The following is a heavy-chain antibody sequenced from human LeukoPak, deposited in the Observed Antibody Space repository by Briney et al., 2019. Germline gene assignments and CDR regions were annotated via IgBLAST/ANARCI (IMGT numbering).Heavy chain of an antibody. J-gene: IGHJ4*02. Sequence: GGSLRLSCAASGFTLSSYAMNWVRQAPGKGLEWVSATSSSDAGTYYAESVRGRFTISRDNSKNTLYLQMNSLRAEDTAVYYCAKALFPVVIALDYWGQGTLVTVSS. CDR3: AKALFPVVIALDY. CDR1: GFTLSSYA. D-gene: IGHD3-22*01. V-gene: IGHV3-23*01. CDR2: TSSSDAGT.